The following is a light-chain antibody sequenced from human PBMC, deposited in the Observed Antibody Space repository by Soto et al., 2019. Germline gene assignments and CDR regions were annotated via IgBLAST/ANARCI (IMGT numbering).Light chain of an antibody. CDR3: QQRSNWPPIT. Sequence: EIVLTQSPATLSLSPGEGASLSCRASQNISTYLAWYQQRPGQVPRLLIYGVSKRAPAIPPRFSGSGFGTDFTLTISSLEPEDAAVYYCQQRSNWPPITFGQGTRLEIK. V-gene: IGKV3-11*01. CDR1: QNISTY. J-gene: IGKJ5*01. CDR2: GVS.